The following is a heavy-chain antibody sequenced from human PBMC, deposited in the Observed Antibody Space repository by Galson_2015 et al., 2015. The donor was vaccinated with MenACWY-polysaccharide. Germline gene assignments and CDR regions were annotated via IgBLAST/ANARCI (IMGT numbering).Heavy chain of an antibody. V-gene: IGHV3-74*01. Sequence: SLRLSCAASGFASSTYWMHWVRQSPGRGLVWVSHINRDGSTTNYADSVKGRFTVSRDNAKNTLYLQMNSLRGEDTAVYCRATLGGDGWPDYWGQGTLVTVSS. J-gene: IGHJ4*02. CDR3: ATLGGDGWPDY. CDR2: INRDGSTT. D-gene: IGHD5-24*01. CDR1: GFASSTYW.